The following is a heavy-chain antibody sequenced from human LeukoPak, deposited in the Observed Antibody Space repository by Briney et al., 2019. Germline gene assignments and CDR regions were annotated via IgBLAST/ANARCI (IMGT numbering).Heavy chain of an antibody. J-gene: IGHJ3*02. V-gene: IGHV3-33*01. CDR1: GFTFSNYG. CDR3: ARDRWFGDEDSFDI. D-gene: IGHD3-10*01. Sequence: GRSQRLSCAASGFTFSNYGMHWVHQAPGKGLEWVAVIWYDGSNKYYADSVKGRFTISRDNSKNTLYLQMNSLRAEDTAIYYCARDRWFGDEDSFDIWGQGTMVTVSS. CDR2: IWYDGSNK.